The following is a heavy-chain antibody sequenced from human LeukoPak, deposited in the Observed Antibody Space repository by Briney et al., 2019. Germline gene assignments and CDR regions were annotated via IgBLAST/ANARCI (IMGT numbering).Heavy chain of an antibody. J-gene: IGHJ4*02. CDR3: ARETPYSNTWTDFDF. D-gene: IGHD6-13*01. V-gene: IGHV3-53*01. Sequence: GGSLRLSCAASGVTVSSNYMSWVRQAPGKGLEWVSVIYSGGSTYYADSVKGRFTISRDNAKNSLYLQMNSLRAEDTAVYYCARETPYSNTWTDFDFWGQGTLVTVSS. CDR2: IYSGGST. CDR1: GVTVSSNY.